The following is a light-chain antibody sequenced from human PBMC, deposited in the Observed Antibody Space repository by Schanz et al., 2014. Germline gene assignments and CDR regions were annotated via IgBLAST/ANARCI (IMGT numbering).Light chain of an antibody. J-gene: IGLJ3*02. V-gene: IGLV2-14*03. CDR2: DVT. CDR1: SSDVGAYNY. Sequence: QSALTQPASVSGAPGQSITISCTGTSSDVGAYNYVSWYQQHPGKAPKLMIYDVTYRPSGVSNRFSGSKSGNTASLTISGLQAEDEAEYYCCSYAGSSTWVFGGGTKLTV. CDR3: CSYAGSSTWV.